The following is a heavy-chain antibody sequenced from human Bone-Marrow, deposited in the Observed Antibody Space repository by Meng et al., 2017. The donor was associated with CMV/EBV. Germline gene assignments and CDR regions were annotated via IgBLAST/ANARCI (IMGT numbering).Heavy chain of an antibody. Sequence: SVKVSCKASGYTFTSYGISWVRQAPGQGLEWMGGIIPILGIANYAQKFQGRVTITADKSTSTAYMELSSLRSEDTSVYYCAVRVHFSSTSCYTHPYYYYYGMDVWGQGTTVTVSS. CDR2: IIPILGIA. CDR3: AVRVHFSSTSCYTHPYYYYYGMDV. D-gene: IGHD2-2*02. CDR1: GYTFTSYG. V-gene: IGHV1-69*10. J-gene: IGHJ6*02.